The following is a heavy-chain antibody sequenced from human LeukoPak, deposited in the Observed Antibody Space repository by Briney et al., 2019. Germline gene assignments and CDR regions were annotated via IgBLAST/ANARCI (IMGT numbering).Heavy chain of an antibody. V-gene: IGHV4-59*01. D-gene: IGHD2-2*01. CDR1: GGPISVDY. Sequence: NPSETLSLTCIVSGGPISVDYWNWIRQAPGKGLEWIGYIYYTGRTKYNPSLASRLTISIDTSKSQFSLRLTSVTAADTAVYYCVRDMGSSTSKDWGQGTLVTVSS. CDR3: VRDMGSSTSKD. CDR2: IYYTGRT. J-gene: IGHJ4*02.